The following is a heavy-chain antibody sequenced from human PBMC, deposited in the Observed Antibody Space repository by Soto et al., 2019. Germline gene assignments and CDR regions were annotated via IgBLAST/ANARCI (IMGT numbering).Heavy chain of an antibody. V-gene: IGHV5-51*01. CDR3: ARQAGVTSFGGVIPGNGMDV. D-gene: IGHD3-3*01. Sequence: GESLKISCKGSGYSFTSYWIGWVRQMPGKGLEWLGIIYPGDSDTRYSPSFQGQVTISADKSISTAYLQGSSLKASDTAMYYCARQAGVTSFGGVIPGNGMDVWGQGTTVTVAS. CDR2: IYPGDSDT. CDR1: GYSFTSYW. J-gene: IGHJ6*02.